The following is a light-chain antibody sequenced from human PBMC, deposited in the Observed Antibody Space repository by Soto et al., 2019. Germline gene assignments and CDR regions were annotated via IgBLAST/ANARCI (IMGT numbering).Light chain of an antibody. CDR1: QTVSSNY. CDR3: HHYGKSPIYT. J-gene: IGKJ3*01. CDR2: GAS. V-gene: IGKV3-20*01. Sequence: EIVLTQSPGTLSLSPGATATLSCRASQTVSSNYLAWFQQKSGQAPRLLIYGASTRATGIPDRFSDSGSGTDFTLTITRLEPEDFAVYYCHHYGKSPIYTFGPGTKVDF.